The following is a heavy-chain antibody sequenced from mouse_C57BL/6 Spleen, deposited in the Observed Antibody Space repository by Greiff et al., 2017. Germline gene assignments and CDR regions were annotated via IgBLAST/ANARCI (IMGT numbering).Heavy chain of an antibody. CDR3: AMVTTNYAMDY. Sequence: EVHLVESGGGLVKPGGSLKLSCAASGFTFSDYGMHWVRQAPEKGLEWVAYISSGSSTIYYADTVKGRFTISRDNAKNTLFLQMTSLRSEDTAMYYCAMVTTNYAMDYWGQGTSVTVSS. CDR1: GFTFSDYG. D-gene: IGHD2-2*01. V-gene: IGHV5-17*01. J-gene: IGHJ4*01. CDR2: ISSGSSTI.